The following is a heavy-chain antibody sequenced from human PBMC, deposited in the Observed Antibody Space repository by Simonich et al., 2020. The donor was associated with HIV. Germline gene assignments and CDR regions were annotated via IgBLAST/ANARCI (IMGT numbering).Heavy chain of an antibody. CDR2: INHTGLT. CDR1: GGSFSGYY. CDR3: ARHVAGADIDY. Sequence: QVQLQQWGAGLLKPAETLSLTCAVYGGSFSGYYWGWIHPPPGKGLEWIGDINHTGLTNYNPSLKSRIAMSRDTSKNQSSLKLSSVTAADTAVYYCARHVAGADIDYWGQGTLVTVSS. V-gene: IGHV4-34*01. J-gene: IGHJ4*02. D-gene: IGHD2-15*01.